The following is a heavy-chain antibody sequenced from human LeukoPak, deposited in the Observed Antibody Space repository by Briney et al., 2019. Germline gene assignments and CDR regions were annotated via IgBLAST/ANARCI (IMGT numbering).Heavy chain of an antibody. V-gene: IGHV7-4-1*02. D-gene: IGHD4-17*01. CDR2: INTNTGNP. CDR1: GYTFTSYA. J-gene: IGHJ4*02. CDR3: ARESARDYGDYYFDY. Sequence: ASVKVPCKASGYTFTSYAMNWVRQAPGQGLEWMGWINTNTGNPTYAQGFTGRFVFSLDTSVSTAYLQISSLKAEDTAVYYCARESARDYGDYYFDYWGQGTLVTVSS.